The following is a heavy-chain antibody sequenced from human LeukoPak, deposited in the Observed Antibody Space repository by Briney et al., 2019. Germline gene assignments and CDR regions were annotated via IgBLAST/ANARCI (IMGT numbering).Heavy chain of an antibody. Sequence: SVKVSCKASGGTFSSYAISWVRQAPGQGLEWMGGIIPIFGTANYAQKFQGRVTITTDESTSTAYMELSSLRSEDTAVYYCARTYYYDSSGYYWGTYYFDYWGQGTLVTVPS. D-gene: IGHD3-22*01. CDR1: GGTFSSYA. J-gene: IGHJ4*02. CDR2: IIPIFGTA. V-gene: IGHV1-69*05. CDR3: ARTYYYDSSGYYWGTYYFDY.